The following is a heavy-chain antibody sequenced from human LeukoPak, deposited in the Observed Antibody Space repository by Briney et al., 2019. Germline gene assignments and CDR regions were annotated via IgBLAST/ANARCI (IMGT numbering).Heavy chain of an antibody. D-gene: IGHD3-10*01. J-gene: IGHJ6*02. V-gene: IGHV3-23*01. CDR1: GFTFSSYA. CDR2: ISGSGGST. CDR3: ANMAMTGEYYYYYYGMDV. Sequence: PGGSLRLSCAASGFTFSSYAMSWVRQAPGKGLEWVSAISGSGGSTYYADSVKGRFTISRDNSKNTLYLQMNSLRAEDTAVYYCANMAMTGEYYYYYYGMDVWGQGTTVTVSS.